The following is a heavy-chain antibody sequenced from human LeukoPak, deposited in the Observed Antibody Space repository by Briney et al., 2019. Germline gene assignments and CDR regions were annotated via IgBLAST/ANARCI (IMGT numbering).Heavy chain of an antibody. D-gene: IGHD4-23*01. V-gene: IGHV4-34*01. CDR1: GGSFSGYY. CDR3: ARNTVVTRSDY. Sequence: PSETLSLTCAVYGGSFSGYYWSWIRQPPGKGLEWIGEINHSGSTNYNPSLKSRVTISVDTSKNQFSLKLSSVTAADTAVYYCARNTVVTRSDYWGQGTLVTVSS. CDR2: INHSGST. J-gene: IGHJ4*02.